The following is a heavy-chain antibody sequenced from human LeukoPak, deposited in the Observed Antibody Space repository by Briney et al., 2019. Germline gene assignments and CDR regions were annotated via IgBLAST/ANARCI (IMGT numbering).Heavy chain of an antibody. CDR3: ARVTVSTDAFDI. J-gene: IGHJ3*02. Sequence: GGSLRLSCAASGFTFSSYSMNWVRQAPGKGLEWVSSISSSSSYIYYADSVKGRFTISRDNAKNSLYLQMNSLRAEDTALYHCARVTVSTDAFDIWGQGTMVTVSS. CDR1: GFTFSSYS. V-gene: IGHV3-21*04. D-gene: IGHD3-3*01. CDR2: ISSSSSYI.